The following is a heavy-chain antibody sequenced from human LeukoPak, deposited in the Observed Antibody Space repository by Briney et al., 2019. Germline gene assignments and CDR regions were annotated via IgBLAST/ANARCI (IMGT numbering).Heavy chain of an antibody. Sequence: GGSLRLSCAASGFTFSSYSMNWVRQAPGKGLEWVANIKQDGSEKYYVDSVKGRFTISRDNAKNSLYLQMNSLRAEDTAVYYCARDPVDTGAFDIWGQGTMVTVSS. CDR2: IKQDGSEK. J-gene: IGHJ3*02. D-gene: IGHD3/OR15-3a*01. CDR1: GFTFSSYS. V-gene: IGHV3-7*01. CDR3: ARDPVDTGAFDI.